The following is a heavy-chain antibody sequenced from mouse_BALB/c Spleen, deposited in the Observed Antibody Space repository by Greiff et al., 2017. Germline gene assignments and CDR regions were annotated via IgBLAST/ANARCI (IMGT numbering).Heavy chain of an antibody. CDR3: ARAYGSSYYAMDY. D-gene: IGHD1-1*01. CDR2: ISSGSSTI. V-gene: IGHV5-17*02. CDR1: GFTFSSFG. Sequence: EVQGVESGGGLVQPGGSRKLSCAASGFTFSSFGMHWVRQAPEKGLEWVAYISSGSSTIYYADTVKGRFTISRDNPKNTLFLQMTSLRSEDTAMYYCARAYGSSYYAMDYWGQGTSVTVSS. J-gene: IGHJ4*01.